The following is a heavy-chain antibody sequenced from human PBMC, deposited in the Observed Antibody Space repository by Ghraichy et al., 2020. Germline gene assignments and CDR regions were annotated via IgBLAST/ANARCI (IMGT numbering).Heavy chain of an antibody. V-gene: IGHV4-38-2*02. CDR2: IYHNGNT. D-gene: IGHD2-15*01. CDR3: ARDIPTYCSGDSCYNDY. Sequence: SETLSLTCTVSDYSITRGYYWGWIRQPPGKGLEWIASIYHNGNTFYNPSPKSRVTISVDTSKNQFSLKLTSVTAADPAVYYCARDIPTYCSGDSCYNDYWGQGTLVTVSS. CDR1: DYSITRGYY. J-gene: IGHJ4*02.